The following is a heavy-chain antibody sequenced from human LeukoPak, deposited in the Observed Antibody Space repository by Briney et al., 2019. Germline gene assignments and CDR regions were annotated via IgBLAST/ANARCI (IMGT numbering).Heavy chain of an antibody. CDR3: ARVPRSYYYYYYMDV. CDR2: IYYSGST. CDR1: GGSISSYY. Sequence: PSETLSLTCTVWGGSISSYYWSWIRQPPGKGLEWMGYIYYSGSTNYNPSLKSRVTISVDTSKNQFSLKLSSVTAADAAVYYCARVPRSYYYYYYMDVWGKGTTVTVSS. V-gene: IGHV4-59*13. J-gene: IGHJ6*03.